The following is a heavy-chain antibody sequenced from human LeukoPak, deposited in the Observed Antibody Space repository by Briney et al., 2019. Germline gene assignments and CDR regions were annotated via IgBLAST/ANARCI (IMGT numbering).Heavy chain of an antibody. CDR3: ARTLRYCSSTSCLNRAFDI. CDR1: GYTFTSYA. CDR2: INAGNGNT. Sequence: ASVKVSCKASGYTFTSYAMHWVRQAPGQRLEWMGWINAGNGNTKYSQKFQGRVTITRDTSASTAYMELSSLRSEDTAVYYCARTLRYCSSTSCLNRAFDIWGQGTMVTVSS. D-gene: IGHD2-2*01. J-gene: IGHJ3*02. V-gene: IGHV1-3*01.